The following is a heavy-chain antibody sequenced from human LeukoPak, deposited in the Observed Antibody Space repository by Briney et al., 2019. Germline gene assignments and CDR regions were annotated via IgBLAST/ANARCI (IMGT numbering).Heavy chain of an antibody. J-gene: IGHJ5*02. CDR2: ISYDGSNK. Sequence: GGSLRLSCAASGFTFNNYGMHWVRQAPGKGLEWVAVISYDGSNKYYADSVKGRFTISRDNSKNTLYLQMNSLRAEDTAVYYCARGYSSGWTKDLRFDRWGQGTLVTVSS. V-gene: IGHV3-30*19. CDR3: ARGYSSGWTKDLRFDR. D-gene: IGHD6-19*01. CDR1: GFTFNNYG.